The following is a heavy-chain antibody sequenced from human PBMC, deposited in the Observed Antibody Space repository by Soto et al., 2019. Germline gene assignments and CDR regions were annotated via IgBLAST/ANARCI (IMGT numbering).Heavy chain of an antibody. Sequence: SETLSLTCTVSGGSISSYYWSWIRQPPGKGLEWIGYIYYSGSTNYNPSLKSRVTISVDTSKNQFSLKLSSVTAADTAVYYCARNNGYSYGYTLYHRGQGTLVTGSS. J-gene: IGHJ4*02. CDR1: GGSISSYY. D-gene: IGHD5-18*01. CDR2: IYYSGST. V-gene: IGHV4-59*01. CDR3: ARNNGYSYGYTLYH.